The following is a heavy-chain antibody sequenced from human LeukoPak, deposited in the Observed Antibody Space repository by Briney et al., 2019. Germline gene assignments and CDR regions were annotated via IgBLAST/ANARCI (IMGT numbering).Heavy chain of an antibody. CDR3: ARGTLLWFGELLSPFDY. V-gene: IGHV1-2*04. D-gene: IGHD3-10*01. J-gene: IGHJ4*02. Sequence: EASVKVSCKASGYTFTGYYMHWVRQAPGQGLEWMGWINPNSGGTNYAQKFQGWVTMTRDTSISTAYMELSRLRSDGTAVYYCARGTLLWFGELLSPFDYWGQGTLVTVSS. CDR1: GYTFTGYY. CDR2: INPNSGGT.